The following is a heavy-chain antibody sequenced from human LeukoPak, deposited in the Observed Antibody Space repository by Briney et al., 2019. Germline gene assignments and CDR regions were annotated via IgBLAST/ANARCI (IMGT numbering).Heavy chain of an antibody. J-gene: IGHJ4*02. Sequence: PGGSLRLSCAASGFTVSSNYMSWVRQTPGKGLEWVSSISGTGGNTYYADSVKGRFTISRDNSRNTLYLQMNSLRAEDTAVYYCAKDHGVAVTGMYYWGQGTLVTVSS. CDR3: AKDHGVAVTGMYY. CDR1: GFTVSSNY. D-gene: IGHD6-19*01. V-gene: IGHV3-23*01. CDR2: ISGTGGNT.